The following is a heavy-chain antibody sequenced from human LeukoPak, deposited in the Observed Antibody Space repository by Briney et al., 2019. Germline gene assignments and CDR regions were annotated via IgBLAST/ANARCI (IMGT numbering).Heavy chain of an antibody. Sequence: PSETLSLTCAVSGGSISSSNWWSWVRQPPGKGLEWIGEIYHSGSTNYSPSFQGHVTISADKSISTAYLQWSSLKASDTAMYYCARHSSNGGGPADYWGQGTLVTVSS. CDR3: ARHSSNGGGPADY. J-gene: IGHJ4*02. V-gene: IGHV4-4*02. CDR2: IYHSGST. D-gene: IGHD3-16*01. CDR1: GGSISSSNW.